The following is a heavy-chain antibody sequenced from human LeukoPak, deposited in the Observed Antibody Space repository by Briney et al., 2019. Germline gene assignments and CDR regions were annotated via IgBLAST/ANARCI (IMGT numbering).Heavy chain of an antibody. CDR1: GFTFSSYA. V-gene: IGHV3-23*01. J-gene: IGHJ4*02. CDR3: AKDVMNSRSWGDY. D-gene: IGHD1-26*01. Sequence: PGASLRLSCAASGFTFSSYAMSWVRQAPGKGLEWVSAISGSGGSTYYADSVKGRFTISRDNSKNTLYLQMNSLRAEDTAVYYCAKDVMNSRSWGDYWGQGTLVTVSS. CDR2: ISGSGGST.